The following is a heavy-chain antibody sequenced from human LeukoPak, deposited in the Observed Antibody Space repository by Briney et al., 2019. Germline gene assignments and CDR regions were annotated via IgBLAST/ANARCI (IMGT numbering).Heavy chain of an antibody. Sequence: LAGGSLRLSCAASGFTFSSYAMSWVRQAPGKGLEWVSAISGSGGSTYYADSVKGRFTISRDNSKNTLYLQMNSLRAEDTAVYYCAKARPRGVIIGNFDYWGQGTVVTVSS. CDR3: AKARPRGVIIGNFDY. CDR2: ISGSGGST. V-gene: IGHV3-23*01. D-gene: IGHD3-10*01. J-gene: IGHJ4*02. CDR1: GFTFSSYA.